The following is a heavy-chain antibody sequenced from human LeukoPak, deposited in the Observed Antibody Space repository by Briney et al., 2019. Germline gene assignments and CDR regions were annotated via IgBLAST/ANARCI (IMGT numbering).Heavy chain of an antibody. CDR3: AKSNGYGLIDI. V-gene: IGHV4-59*12. D-gene: IGHD3-22*01. CDR1: GGSISSYY. J-gene: IGHJ3*02. CDR2: IFYNGST. Sequence: KPSETLSLTCTVSGGSISSYYWGWVRQPPGKALEWIGNIFYNGSTYYSPSLKSRVTISLDTSRNQFSLKLNSVTAADTAVYYCAKSNGYGLIDIWGQGTMVTVSS.